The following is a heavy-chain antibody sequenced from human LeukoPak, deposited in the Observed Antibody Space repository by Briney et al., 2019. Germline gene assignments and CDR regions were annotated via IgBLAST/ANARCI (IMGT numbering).Heavy chain of an antibody. CDR3: ARHNWNGGFDY. V-gene: IGHV4-39*01. Sequence: NPSETPSDPRTVFGGFISSSSYYWGWIRQPPGKGLEWIASIYYSGSTYYNPSLKSRVTISVDTSKNQFSLKLSSVTAADTAVYYCARHNWNGGFDYWAQENLLSVS. CDR2: IYYSGST. CDR1: GGFISSSSYY. J-gene: IGHJ4*02. D-gene: IGHD1-20*01.